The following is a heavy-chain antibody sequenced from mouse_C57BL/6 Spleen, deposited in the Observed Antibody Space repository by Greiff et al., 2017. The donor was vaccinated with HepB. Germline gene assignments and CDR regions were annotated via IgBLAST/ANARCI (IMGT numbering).Heavy chain of an antibody. CDR3: AREDDYGQAWFAY. CDR2: IYPGSGNT. J-gene: IGHJ3*01. V-gene: IGHV1-76*01. CDR1: GYTLTDYY. D-gene: IGHD2-4*01. Sequence: VQLQQSGAELVRPGASVKLSCKASGYTLTDYYINWVKQRPGQGLEWIARIYPGSGNTYYNEKFKGKATLTAEKSSSTAYMQLSSLTSEDSAVYFCAREDDYGQAWFAYWGQGTLVTVSA.